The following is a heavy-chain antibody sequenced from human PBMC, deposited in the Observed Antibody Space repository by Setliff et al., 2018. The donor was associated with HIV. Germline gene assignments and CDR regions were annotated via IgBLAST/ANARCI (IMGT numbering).Heavy chain of an antibody. CDR1: GGSISSGDY. Sequence: SETLSLTCTVSGGSISSGDYWTWVRQPAGKGLEWIAYIYYRGATYYNPSLKSRVALSLDSSKNHFSLKLTSLTAADTAVYYCARTRVWADAGRYFDSWGQGTLVTVSS. D-gene: IGHD6-6*01. CDR2: IYYRGAT. CDR3: ARTRVWADAGRYFDS. V-gene: IGHV4-31*03. J-gene: IGHJ4*02.